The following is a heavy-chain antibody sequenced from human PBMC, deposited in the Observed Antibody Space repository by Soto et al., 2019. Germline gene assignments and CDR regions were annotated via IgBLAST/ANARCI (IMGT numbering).Heavy chain of an antibody. D-gene: IGHD3-22*01. J-gene: IGHJ4*02. CDR1: GGTFSSYA. CDR2: IIPIFGTA. Sequence: SVKVSCKASGGTFSSYAISWVRQAPGQGLEWMGGIIPIFGTANYAQKFQGRVTITADESTSTAYMELSSLRSEDTAVYYCARALHYYDSSGYYYFDYWGQGTLVTVSS. CDR3: ARALHYYDSSGYYYFDY. V-gene: IGHV1-69*13.